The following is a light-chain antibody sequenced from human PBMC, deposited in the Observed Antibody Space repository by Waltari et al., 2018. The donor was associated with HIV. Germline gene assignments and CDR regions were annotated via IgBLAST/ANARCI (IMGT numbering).Light chain of an antibody. CDR2: GDN. J-gene: IGLJ2*01. V-gene: IGLV1-47*01. Sequence: QSVVTQPPSASETPGQRVTISCAGGDSNVRNNFVYWYQQLPGTAPKLLIYGDNQRPSGVPDRFVGSKSGTSASLAIGGLRSEDEADYYCATWDDSLKTVLFGGGTKETLL. CDR1: DSNVRNNF. CDR3: ATWDDSLKTVL.